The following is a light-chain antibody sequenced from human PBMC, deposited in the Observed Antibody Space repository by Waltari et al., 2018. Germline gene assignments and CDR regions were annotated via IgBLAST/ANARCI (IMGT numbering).Light chain of an antibody. J-gene: IGLJ2*01. CDR2: NNN. CDR1: SSNIGGNT. CDR3: AAWDDSLNAVV. Sequence: QSVLTQPPSASGTPGQRVTISCSGSSSNIGGNTVNWYQQLPGAAPNLLIYNNNQRPSGVPDRFSGSKSGTSASLAISSLQSEDEAHYYCAAWDDSLNAVVFGGGTKLTVL. V-gene: IGLV1-44*01.